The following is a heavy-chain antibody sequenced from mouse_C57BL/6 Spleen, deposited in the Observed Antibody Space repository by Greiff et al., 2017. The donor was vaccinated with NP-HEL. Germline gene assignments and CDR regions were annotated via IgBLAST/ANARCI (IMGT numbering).Heavy chain of an antibody. Sequence: QVQLQQPGAELVKPGASVKLSCKASGYTFTSYWMQWVKQRPGQGLEWIGEIDPSDSYTNYNQKFKGKATLTVDTSSSTAYMQLSSLTSEDSAVYYCARPTVVANPYFDYWGQGTTLTVSS. J-gene: IGHJ2*01. CDR1: GYTFTSYW. D-gene: IGHD1-1*01. V-gene: IGHV1-50*01. CDR3: ARPTVVANPYFDY. CDR2: IDPSDSYT.